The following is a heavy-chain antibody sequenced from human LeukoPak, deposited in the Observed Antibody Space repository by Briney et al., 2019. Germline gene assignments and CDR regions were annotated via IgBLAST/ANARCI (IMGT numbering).Heavy chain of an antibody. V-gene: IGHV3-48*01. J-gene: IGHJ6*04. D-gene: IGHD3/OR15-3a*01. CDR1: VFTFSSYN. CDR3: TRALDSVLDV. CDR2: ISSSGSNI. Sequence: GGYLRLSCVGSVFTFSSYNMNWVRQAPGKGLEWVSYISSSGSNIYYADSVRGRFTISRDNARNSLYLQMAGLTAEDTALYYCTRALDSVLDVWGNGTTVTVSS.